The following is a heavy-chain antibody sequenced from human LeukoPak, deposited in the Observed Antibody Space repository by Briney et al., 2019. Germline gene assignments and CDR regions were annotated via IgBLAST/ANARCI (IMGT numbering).Heavy chain of an antibody. CDR3: ARVLNVPKRLDS. J-gene: IGHJ4*02. D-gene: IGHD3-10*02. CDR1: GHSSIRGYY. Sequence: SETLSLTCSISGHSSIRGYYWAWFRQPPGKGLECIATFFQPHKSFYNPSLESRVTLSIDTSESQLSLNLTSVTAADTAVYYCARVLNVPKRLDSWGQGTLVTVSS. CDR2: FFQPHKS. V-gene: IGHV4-38-2*02.